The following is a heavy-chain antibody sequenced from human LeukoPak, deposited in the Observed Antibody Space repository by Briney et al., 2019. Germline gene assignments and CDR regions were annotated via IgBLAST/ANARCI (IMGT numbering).Heavy chain of an antibody. CDR1: GFIFSNYD. Sequence: GGSLRLSCAASGFIFSNYDVHWVRQAPGKGLEWVAVIWYDGSDKHYADSAQGRFTISRDNSKNSLYLQMNSLRAEDTALYYCARRVQYYFDYWGQGTLVTVSS. J-gene: IGHJ4*02. V-gene: IGHV3-33*01. CDR2: IWYDGSDK. CDR3: ARRVQYYFDY.